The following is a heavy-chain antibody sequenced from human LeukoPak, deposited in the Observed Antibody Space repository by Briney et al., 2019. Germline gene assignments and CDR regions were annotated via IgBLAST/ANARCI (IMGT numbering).Heavy chain of an antibody. V-gene: IGHV4-34*01. CDR3: ATRDEASYYYGMDV. CDR1: GGSFSGYY. Sequence: SETLSLTCAVYGGSFSGYYWSWIRQPPGKGLEWIGEINHSGSTNYNPSLKSRVTISVDTAKNQFSLKLSSVTAADTAVYYCATRDEASYYYGMDVWGQGTTVTVSS. CDR2: INHSGST. J-gene: IGHJ6*02.